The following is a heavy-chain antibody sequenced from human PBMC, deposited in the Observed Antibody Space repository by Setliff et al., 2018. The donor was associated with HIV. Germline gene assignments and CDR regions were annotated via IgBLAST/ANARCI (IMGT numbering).Heavy chain of an antibody. CDR2: INPKSDGT. Sequence: ASVKVSCKASGYSFTDYYIHWVRQAPGQGLEWMGWINPKSDGTNYAQKFQGWITMTRDTSISTAYMGLSRLRSDDTAVYYCARGMDYYDTSGYYQYYYDYWGQGTLVTAPQ. CDR3: ARGMDYYDTSGYYQYYYDY. V-gene: IGHV1-2*04. D-gene: IGHD3-22*01. J-gene: IGHJ4*02. CDR1: GYSFTDYY.